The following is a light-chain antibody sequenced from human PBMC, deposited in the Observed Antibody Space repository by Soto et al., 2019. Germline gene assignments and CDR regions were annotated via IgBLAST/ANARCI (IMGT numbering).Light chain of an antibody. V-gene: IGLV1-44*01. CDR3: AAWDGSLNAYV. CDR2: TDN. CDR1: SSNIGSNA. J-gene: IGLJ1*01. Sequence: QSVLTQPPSASGTPGQRVTISCSGSSSNIGSNAVIWYQQFPGTAPKLLIYTDNQRPSGVPDRISGSKSGTSASLAISGLQSEDEADYLCAAWDGSLNAYVFGTGTKLTVL.